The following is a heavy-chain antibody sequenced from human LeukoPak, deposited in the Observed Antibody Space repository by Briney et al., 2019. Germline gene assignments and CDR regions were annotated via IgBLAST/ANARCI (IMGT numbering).Heavy chain of an antibody. D-gene: IGHD5-12*01. V-gene: IGHV4-59*01. CDR2: IYYSGST. CDR1: GGSISSYY. CDR3: ARLYSGYAFDP. J-gene: IGHJ5*01. Sequence: PSETLSLTCSVSGGSISSYYWSWIRQPPGKGLEWIGYIYYSGSTNYNPSLKSRVTISVDTSKNQFSLKLSSVTAADTAVYYCARLYSGYAFDPGGQGTLVSVSS.